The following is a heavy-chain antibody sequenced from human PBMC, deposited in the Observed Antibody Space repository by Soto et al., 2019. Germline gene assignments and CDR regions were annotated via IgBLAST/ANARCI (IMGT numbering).Heavy chain of an antibody. CDR3: ARDRGDFDWSGLYYYYGMDV. Sequence: ASVKVSCKASGYTFTSYCISWVRQAPGQGLEWMGWISAYNGNTNYAQKLQGRVTMTTDTSTSTAYMELRSLRSDDTAVYYCARDRGDFDWSGLYYYYGMDVWGQGTTVTVSS. CDR2: ISAYNGNT. D-gene: IGHD3-9*01. J-gene: IGHJ6*02. CDR1: GYTFTSYC. V-gene: IGHV1-18*04.